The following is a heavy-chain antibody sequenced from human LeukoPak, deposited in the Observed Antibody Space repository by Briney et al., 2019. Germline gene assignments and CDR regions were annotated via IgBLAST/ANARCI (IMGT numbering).Heavy chain of an antibody. D-gene: IGHD6-19*01. CDR3: ARVSGWYWFDQ. J-gene: IGHJ5*02. CDR1: GYTFSSYA. V-gene: IGHV3-64*01. Sequence: GGSLRLSCEGSGYTFSSYAMHWVRQAPGKGLEYVAAISSDGRITYYANFAKGRFTISRDNSKNTLYLQMGSLRTEDMAVYYCARVSGWYWFDQWGQGTLVTVSS. CDR2: ISSDGRIT.